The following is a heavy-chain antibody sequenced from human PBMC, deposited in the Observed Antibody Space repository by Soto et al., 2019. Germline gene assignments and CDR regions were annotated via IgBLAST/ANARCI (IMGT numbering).Heavy chain of an antibody. Sequence: ASVKVSCKASGYTFTSYDINWVRQATGQGLEWMGWMNPNSGNTGYAQKFQGRVTMTRNTSISTAYMELSSLRSEDTAVYYCATLRGYSYVILDYWGQGTLVTVSS. CDR1: GYTFTSYD. CDR3: ATLRGYSYVILDY. D-gene: IGHD5-18*01. J-gene: IGHJ4*02. V-gene: IGHV1-8*01. CDR2: MNPNSGNT.